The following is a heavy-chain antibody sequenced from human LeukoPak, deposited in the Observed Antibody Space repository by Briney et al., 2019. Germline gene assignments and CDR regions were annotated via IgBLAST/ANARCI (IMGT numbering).Heavy chain of an antibody. CDR1: GGSISSYY. J-gene: IGHJ4*02. CDR2: IYYSGST. CDR3: ARGSLYGSGTYYFDY. D-gene: IGHD3-10*01. Sequence: PSETLSLTCTVSGGSISSYYWSWIRQPPGKGLEWIGYIYYSGSTNYNPSLKSRLTISVDTSKNQFSLKLSSVTAADTAVCYCARGSLYGSGTYYFDYWGLGTLVTVSS. V-gene: IGHV4-59*01.